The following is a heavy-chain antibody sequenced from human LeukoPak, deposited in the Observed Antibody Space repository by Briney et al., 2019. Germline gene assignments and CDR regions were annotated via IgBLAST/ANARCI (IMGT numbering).Heavy chain of an antibody. CDR2: ISSSSRNI. D-gene: IGHD4-23*01. J-gene: IGHJ4*02. CDR1: GFTFSSYT. CDR3: GRLALRWADY. V-gene: IGHV3-21*01. Sequence: PGGSLRLSRAASGFTFSSYTMNWVRQAPGKGLEWVSSISSSSRNIDYADSVKGRFTISRDNAKNSLYLQMNSLRAEDTAVYYRGRLALRWADYWGQGTLVTVSS.